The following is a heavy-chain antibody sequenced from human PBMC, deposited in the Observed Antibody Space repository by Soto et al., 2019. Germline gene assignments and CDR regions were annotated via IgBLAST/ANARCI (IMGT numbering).Heavy chain of an antibody. Sequence: QVQLVESGGGVVQPGRSLRLSCAGSGFIFKNYALNWVRQAPGKGLEWVASITRDGYNKYYADSVKGRFTISRDNSRDTLSLQMTALTIEDSSVYYCTKVQVPYFDSWSGKNWFDPWGQGTRVTVSS. CDR2: ITRDGYNK. CDR3: TKVQVPYFDSWSGKNWFDP. D-gene: IGHD3-3*01. J-gene: IGHJ5*02. V-gene: IGHV3-30*04. CDR1: GFIFKNYA.